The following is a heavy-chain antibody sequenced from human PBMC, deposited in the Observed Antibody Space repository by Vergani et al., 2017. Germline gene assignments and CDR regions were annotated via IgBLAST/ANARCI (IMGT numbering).Heavy chain of an antibody. Sequence: EVQLLESGGGLVQPGGSLRLSCAASGFTFSSYAMSWVRQAPGQGLEWVSASIGSCGSTYYADSVPGRFTISRDNSKNTLYLQMNSLRAEDTAVYYCARDEVAKWLVHNYFDYWGQGTTVTVSS. CDR1: GFTFSSYA. V-gene: IGHV3-23*01. CDR2: SIGSCGST. CDR3: ARDEVAKWLVHNYFDY. D-gene: IGHD6-19*01. J-gene: IGHJ4*03.